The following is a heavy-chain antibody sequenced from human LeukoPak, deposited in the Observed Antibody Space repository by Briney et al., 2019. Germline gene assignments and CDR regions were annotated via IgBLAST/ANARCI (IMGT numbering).Heavy chain of an antibody. CDR1: GGSISSYY. J-gene: IGHJ5*02. D-gene: IGHD5-18*01. Sequence: SETLSLTCTVSGGSISSYYWSWIRQPPGKGLEWIGEINHGGSTNYNPSLKSRVTISVDTSKNQFSLKLSSVTAADTAVYYCARRGRGIQLWLSWFDPWGQGTLVTVSS. V-gene: IGHV4-34*01. CDR3: ARRGRGIQLWLSWFDP. CDR2: INHGGST.